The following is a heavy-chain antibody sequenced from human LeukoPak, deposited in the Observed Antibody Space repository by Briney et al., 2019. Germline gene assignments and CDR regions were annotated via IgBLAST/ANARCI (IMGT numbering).Heavy chain of an antibody. D-gene: IGHD3-3*01. CDR1: GFTFSSYW. CDR3: AKGNTDFWSGSYFDY. CDR2: IKQDGSEK. J-gene: IGHJ4*02. Sequence: GGSLRLSRAASGFTFSSYWMSWVRQAPGKGLEWVANIKQDGSEKYYVDSVKGRFTISRDDAKNSLYLQMNSLRAEDTAVYYCAKGNTDFWSGSYFDYWGQGTLVTVSS. V-gene: IGHV3-7*01.